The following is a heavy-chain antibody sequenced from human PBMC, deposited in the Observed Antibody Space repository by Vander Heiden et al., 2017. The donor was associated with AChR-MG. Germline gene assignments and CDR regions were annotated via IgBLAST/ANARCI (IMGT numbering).Heavy chain of an antibody. CDR2: ISGSDGST. Sequence: EVQLLESGGGLVQPGGSLRPSCAAYGFTFSSSAMSWGRQAPGKGLGCVSVISGSDGSTYYANSMKGRFTISRDNSKNTLYLQMNSLRAEDTAVYYCAARPSFIAAAAQPRGRWGQGTLVTVS. D-gene: IGHD6-13*01. J-gene: IGHJ4*02. CDR3: AARPSFIAAAAQPRGR. CDR1: GFTFSSSA. V-gene: IGHV3-23*01.